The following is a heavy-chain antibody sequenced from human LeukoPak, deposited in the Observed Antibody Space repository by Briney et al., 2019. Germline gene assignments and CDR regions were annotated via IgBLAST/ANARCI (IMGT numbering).Heavy chain of an antibody. CDR2: IIPILGIA. CDR3: ASGANYDCSGYYNDY. CDR1: GGTFSSYT. J-gene: IGHJ4*02. V-gene: IGHV1-69*02. D-gene: IGHD3-22*01. Sequence: GASVKVSCKASGGTFSSYTISWVRQAPGQGLEWMGRIIPILGIANYAQKFQGRVTITADKSTSTAYMELSSLRSEDTAVYYCASGANYDCSGYYNDYWGQGTLVTVSS.